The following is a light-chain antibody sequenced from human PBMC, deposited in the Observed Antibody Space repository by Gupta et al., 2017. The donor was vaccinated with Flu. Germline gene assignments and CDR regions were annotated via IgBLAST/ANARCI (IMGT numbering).Light chain of an antibody. Sequence: DIQMTQSPSTLSASVGDRVTITCRASQSISDWLALYQQKPGKAPNLLIYKASTLESGVPSRFSGSGSGTEFTLTISSLQPDDFATYYCQQYNGYSRTFGQGTKVEIK. CDR3: QQYNGYSRT. V-gene: IGKV1-5*03. J-gene: IGKJ1*01. CDR1: QSISDW. CDR2: KAS.